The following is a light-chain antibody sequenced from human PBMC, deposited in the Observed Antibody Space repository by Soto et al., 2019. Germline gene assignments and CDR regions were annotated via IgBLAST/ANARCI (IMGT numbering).Light chain of an antibody. CDR1: TGAVTNGHY. J-gene: IGLJ1*01. CDR2: DTT. CDR3: LLSYNAAYV. Sequence: QAVVTQEPALTVSPGGTVTLTCGSSTGAVTNGHYPYWFQQKPGQAPRTLIYDTTNRHSWTPARFSGSLLGGKAALTLSGAQPEDEAEYYCLLSYNAAYVFGAGNKVTVL. V-gene: IGLV7-46*01.